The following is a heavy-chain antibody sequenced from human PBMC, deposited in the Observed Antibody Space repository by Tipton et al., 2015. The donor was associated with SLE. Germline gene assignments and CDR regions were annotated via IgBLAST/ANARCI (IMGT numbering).Heavy chain of an antibody. D-gene: IGHD1-26*01. CDR3: ARDLVEWELRGHDAFDI. CDR1: GGSISSSSYY. CDR2: IYYSGST. Sequence: GGSISSSSYYWGWIRQPPGKGLEWIGSIYYSGSTYYNPSLKSRVTISVDTSKNQFSLKLSSVTAADTAVYYCARDLVEWELRGHDAFDIWGQGTMVTVSS. V-gene: IGHV4-39*07. J-gene: IGHJ3*02.